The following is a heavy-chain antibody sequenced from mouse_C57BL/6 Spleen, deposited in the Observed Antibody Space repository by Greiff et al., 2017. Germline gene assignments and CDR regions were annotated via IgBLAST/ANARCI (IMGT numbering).Heavy chain of an antibody. CDR2: IDPANGNT. Sequence: EVKLQESVAELVRPGASVKLSCTASGFNIKNTYMHWVKQRPEQGLEWIGRIDPANGNTKYAPKFQGKATITADTSSNTAYLQLSSLTSEDTAIYYCARAGTTVLSHGGAMDYWGQGTSVTVSS. J-gene: IGHJ4*01. CDR1: GFNIKNTY. V-gene: IGHV14-3*01. CDR3: ARAGTTVLSHGGAMDY. D-gene: IGHD1-1*01.